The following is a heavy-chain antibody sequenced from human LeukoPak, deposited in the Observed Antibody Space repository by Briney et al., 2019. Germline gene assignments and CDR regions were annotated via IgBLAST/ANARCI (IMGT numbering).Heavy chain of an antibody. V-gene: IGHV3-11*04. CDR2: ISSSGSTI. CDR3: ASPLGYSYGEEDAFDI. D-gene: IGHD5-18*01. J-gene: IGHJ3*02. CDR1: GFTFSDYY. Sequence: GGSLRLSCAASGFTFSDYYMSWIRQAPGKGLEWVSYISSSGSTICYADSVKGRFTISRDNAKNSLYLQMNSLRAEDTAVYYCASPLGYSYGEEDAFDIWGQGTMVTVSS.